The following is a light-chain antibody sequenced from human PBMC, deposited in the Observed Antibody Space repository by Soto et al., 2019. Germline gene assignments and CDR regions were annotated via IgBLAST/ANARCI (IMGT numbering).Light chain of an antibody. CDR1: SSDVGAYHS. CDR2: DVS. V-gene: IGLV2-14*03. J-gene: IGLJ3*02. Sequence: QSALTQPASVSGSPGQSFTLSCTGTSSDVGAYHSVSWYQQHPGKAPKLIIFDVSNRPSGVSNRFSGSKSGNTASLTISGLQAEDEADYYCSSFTVTGTVMFGGGTKLTVL. CDR3: SSFTVTGTVM.